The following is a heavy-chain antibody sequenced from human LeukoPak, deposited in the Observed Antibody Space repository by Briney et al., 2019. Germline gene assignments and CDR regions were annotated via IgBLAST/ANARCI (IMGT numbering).Heavy chain of an antibody. CDR2: IGVSGDST. V-gene: IGHV3-23*01. D-gene: IGHD1-26*01. Sequence: GGSLRLSCAASGLTISTYAMTWVRQAPGKGLEWVSSIGVSGDSTYYADSVRGRFSIARDNSKNTLYLHMNSLRVEDTAVYYCAYGSGSLRHDAFDMWGQGTMVTVSS. J-gene: IGHJ3*02. CDR3: AYGSGSLRHDAFDM. CDR1: GLTISTYA.